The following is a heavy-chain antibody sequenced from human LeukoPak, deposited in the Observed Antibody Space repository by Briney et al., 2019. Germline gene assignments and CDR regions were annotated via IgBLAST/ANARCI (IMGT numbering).Heavy chain of an antibody. V-gene: IGHV1-24*01. CDR1: GYTLTELS. J-gene: IGHJ3*02. CDR2: FDPGDGET. D-gene: IGHD5-18*01. Sequence: GASVKVSCKVSGYTLTELSMHWVRQAPGKGLEWMGGFDPGDGETIYAQKFQGRVTMTEGTSTDTAYMELSSLRSEDTAVYYCATLWIQPRGAFDIWGQGTMVTVSS. CDR3: ATLWIQPRGAFDI.